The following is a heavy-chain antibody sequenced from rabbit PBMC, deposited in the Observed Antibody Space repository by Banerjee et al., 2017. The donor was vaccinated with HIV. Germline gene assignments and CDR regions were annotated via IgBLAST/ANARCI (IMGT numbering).Heavy chain of an antibody. CDR1: GFSYSGGYD. D-gene: IGHD1-1*01. Sequence: QEQLEESGGGLVKPEGSLTLTCKASGFSYSGGYDMCWVRQAPGKGLEWIACIYTGHGGTYYASWARGRFTISKTSSTTVTLQMTSLTAADTATYFCARDLADVIGWNFNLWGPGTLVTVS. V-gene: IGHV1S45*01. J-gene: IGHJ4*01. CDR2: IYTGHGGT. CDR3: ARDLADVIGWNFNL.